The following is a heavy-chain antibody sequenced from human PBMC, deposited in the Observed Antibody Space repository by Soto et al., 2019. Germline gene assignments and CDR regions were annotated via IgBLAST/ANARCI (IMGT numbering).Heavy chain of an antibody. J-gene: IGHJ6*02. CDR2: INPKSGGT. CDR3: ARGDSTDCSNGVCSFFYNHDMDV. CDR1: GYSFTDYH. Sequence: AAVKVSCMASGYSFTDYHIHWVRQAPGHGLEWLGRINPKSGGTSTAQKFQGWVTMTTDTSISTASMELTRLTSDDTAIYYCARGDSTDCSNGVCSFFYNHDMDVWGQGTTVTVSS. D-gene: IGHD2-8*01. V-gene: IGHV1-2*04.